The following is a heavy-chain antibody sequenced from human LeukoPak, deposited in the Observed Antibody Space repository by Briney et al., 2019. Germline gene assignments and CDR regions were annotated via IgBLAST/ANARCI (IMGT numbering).Heavy chain of an antibody. CDR3: ARRPYGSGSNMDV. J-gene: IGHJ6*03. V-gene: IGHV4-34*01. D-gene: IGHD3-10*01. CDR2: INHSGST. Sequence: SETLSLTCAVYGGSFSGYYWSWIRQPPGKGLEWIGEINHSGSTNYNPSLKSRVTISVDTSKNQFSLQLNSVTPEDTAVYYCARRPYGSGSNMDVWGKGTTVTISS. CDR1: GGSFSGYY.